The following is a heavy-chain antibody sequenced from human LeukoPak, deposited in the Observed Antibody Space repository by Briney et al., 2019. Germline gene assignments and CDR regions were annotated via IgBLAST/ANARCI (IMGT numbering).Heavy chain of an antibody. D-gene: IGHD2-15*01. J-gene: IGHJ6*03. CDR2: IYYSGST. V-gene: IGHV4-59*01. CDR3: AREVIGYCSGGSCYSYYMDV. Sequence: PSETLSLTCTVSGGSISSYYWSWIRQPPGKGLEWIGYIYYSGSTNYNPSLKSRVTTSVDPSKNQFSLKLSSVTAADTAVYYCAREVIGYCSGGSCYSYYMDVWGKGTTVTVSS. CDR1: GGSISSYY.